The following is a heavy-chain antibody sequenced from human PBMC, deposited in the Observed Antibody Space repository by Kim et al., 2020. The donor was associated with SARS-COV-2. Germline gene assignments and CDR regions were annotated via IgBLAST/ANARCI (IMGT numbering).Heavy chain of an antibody. CDR3: ARDPSYDILTGPHRI. D-gene: IGHD3-9*01. Sequence: ASVKVSCKASVYTFTNYAMNWVRQAPGQGLEWMGWINTNTGNPTYAQGFTGRFVFSLDTSVTTAFLQISSLKAEDTAVYYCARDPSYDILTGPHRIWGQGTMVTVSS. CDR2: INTNTGNP. J-gene: IGHJ3*02. CDR1: VYTFTNYA. V-gene: IGHV7-4-1*02.